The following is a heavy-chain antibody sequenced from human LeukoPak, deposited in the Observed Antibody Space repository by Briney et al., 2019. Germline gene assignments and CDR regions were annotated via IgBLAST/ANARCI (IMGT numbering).Heavy chain of an antibody. D-gene: IGHD5-18*01. J-gene: IGHJ5*02. Sequence: SETLSLTCTVSGGSISSYYWSWIRQPPGKGLEWIGYIYYSGSTNYNPSLKSRVTISVDTSKNQFSLELSSVTAADTAVYYCARGEIIQGDWFDPWGQGTLVTVSS. CDR2: IYYSGST. CDR1: GGSISSYY. V-gene: IGHV4-59*01. CDR3: ARGEIIQGDWFDP.